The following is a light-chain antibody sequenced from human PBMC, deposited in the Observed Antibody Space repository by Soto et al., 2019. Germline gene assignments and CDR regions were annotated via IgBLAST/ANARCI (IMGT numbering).Light chain of an antibody. V-gene: IGKV1-39*01. Sequence: DIQMTQSPSSLSASLGDRVTITCRASQSISSYLNWYQQKPGKAPKLLIYAASSLQSGVPSRCSGSGSGTDFTLTISSLQPEDFATYYCQQSYSTPHTFGQGTKLEIK. CDR2: AAS. CDR1: QSISSY. J-gene: IGKJ2*01. CDR3: QQSYSTPHT.